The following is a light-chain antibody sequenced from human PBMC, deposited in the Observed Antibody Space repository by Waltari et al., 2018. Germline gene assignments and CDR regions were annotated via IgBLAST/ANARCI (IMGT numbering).Light chain of an antibody. CDR1: SNDVGGFHY. Sequence: QSAMTQPASVSGTPGPPSTHPCTVTSNDVGGFHYVSRCQHHPAKTPKLMIYDVNNRPSGVSNRFSGSKSGNTASLTISGLQTEDEADYYCSSYSTSGTWVFGGGTKLAVL. J-gene: IGLJ3*02. V-gene: IGLV2-14*03. CDR3: SSYSTSGTWV. CDR2: DVN.